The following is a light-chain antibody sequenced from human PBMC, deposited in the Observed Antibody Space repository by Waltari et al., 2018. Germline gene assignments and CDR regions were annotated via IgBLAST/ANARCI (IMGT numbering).Light chain of an antibody. V-gene: IGKV3-15*01. J-gene: IGKJ2*01. CDR2: DAS. CDR3: QQYNSWPYT. Sequence: EIVMTQSPATLSVSPGERAILSCRASQSISNKLAWYQQKPGQAPRLLISDASTRATGIPATFSGSGSGTEFTLTISSLQSEDFVVYYCQQYNSWPYTFGQGTKLEIK. CDR1: QSISNK.